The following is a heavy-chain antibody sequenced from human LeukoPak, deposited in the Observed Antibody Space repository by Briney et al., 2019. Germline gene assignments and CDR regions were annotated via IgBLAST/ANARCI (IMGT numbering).Heavy chain of an antibody. CDR3: ATEYYYDSSGYLMDY. Sequence: GGSLRLSCAASGFTFSSYGMNWVRQAPGKGLEWVAFIRYDGSNKYYADSVKGRFTISRDNSKNTLYLQMNSLRAEDTAVYYCATEYYYDSSGYLMDYWGQGTLVTVSS. CDR2: IRYDGSNK. D-gene: IGHD3-22*01. V-gene: IGHV3-30*02. J-gene: IGHJ4*02. CDR1: GFTFSSYG.